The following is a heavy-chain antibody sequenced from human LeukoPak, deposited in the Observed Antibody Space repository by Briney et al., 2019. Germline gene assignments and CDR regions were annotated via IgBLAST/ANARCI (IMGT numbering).Heavy chain of an antibody. D-gene: IGHD2-2*01. CDR3: ARGDIVVVPAAREYFQH. CDR1: GYIFTSYA. CDR2: INAGNGNT. J-gene: IGHJ1*01. Sequence: ASVKVSCKASGYIFTSYAMHWVRQAPGQRLEWMGWINAGNGNTKYSQKFQGRVTITRDTSASTAYMELSSLRSEDTAVYYCARGDIVVVPAAREYFQHWGQGTLVTVSS. V-gene: IGHV1-3*01.